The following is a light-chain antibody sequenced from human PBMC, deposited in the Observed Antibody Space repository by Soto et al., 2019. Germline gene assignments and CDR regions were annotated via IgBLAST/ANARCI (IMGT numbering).Light chain of an antibody. CDR3: QKYFEWPPMT. CDR1: ETVATN. V-gene: IGKV3-15*01. CDR2: GAS. Sequence: EVVMTQSPATLSVSPGASSPLSGRDSETVATNLAWYQQKPGQAPRLLISGASTRAAGISDRFRGSGSGTEFTLTISSLRSEDSAIYYCQKYFEWPPMTFGQGTKVAIK. J-gene: IGKJ1*01.